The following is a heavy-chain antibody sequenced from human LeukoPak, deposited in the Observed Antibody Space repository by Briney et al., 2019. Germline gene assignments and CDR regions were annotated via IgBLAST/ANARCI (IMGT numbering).Heavy chain of an antibody. CDR3: ARDQRGFSYSKYYFDY. CDR1: GFSFSSYG. V-gene: IGHV3-33*01. D-gene: IGHD5-18*01. J-gene: IGHJ4*02. Sequence: GRSLRLSCAASGFSFSSYGMHWVRQAPGKGLDWVAVIWYDVTNRDYAVSVKGRFTISRDNSKNPLSLQMNTLRAEDTAVYYCARDQRGFSYSKYYFDYWGQGTLVTVSS. CDR2: IWYDVTNR.